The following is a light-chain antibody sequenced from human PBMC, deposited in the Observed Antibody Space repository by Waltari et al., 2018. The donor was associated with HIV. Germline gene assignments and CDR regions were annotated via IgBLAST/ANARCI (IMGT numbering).Light chain of an antibody. CDR2: WAS. V-gene: IGKV4-1*01. CDR1: QSILYSANNKNY. J-gene: IGKJ1*01. Sequence: DIVMIQSPDSLTVSLGERATINCKSSQSILYSANNKNYLTWYQQKPGQPPKLLIYWASTRESGVPDRFSGSGSGTDFPLTISSLQAEDVAVYYCQQYYSTPWTFGQGTKVEIK. CDR3: QQYYSTPWT.